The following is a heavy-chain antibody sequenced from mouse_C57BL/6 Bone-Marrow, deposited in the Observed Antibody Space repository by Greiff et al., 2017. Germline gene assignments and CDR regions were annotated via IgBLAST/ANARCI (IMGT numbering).Heavy chain of an antibody. Sequence: EVQLVESEGGLVQPGSSMKLSCTASGFTFSYYYMAWVRQVPEKGLEWVANINYDGSSTYYLDSLKSRFIISRDNAKNILYLQMSSLKSEDTATYYCARERSTTVDYYAMDYWGQGTSVTVSS. CDR1: GFTFSYYY. J-gene: IGHJ4*01. CDR3: ARERSTTVDYYAMDY. V-gene: IGHV5-16*01. D-gene: IGHD1-1*01. CDR2: INYDGSST.